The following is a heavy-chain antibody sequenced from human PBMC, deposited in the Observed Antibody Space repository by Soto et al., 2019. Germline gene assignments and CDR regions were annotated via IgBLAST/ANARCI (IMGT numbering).Heavy chain of an antibody. CDR2: ISYRGST. V-gene: IGHV4-59*01. D-gene: IGHD3-22*01. Sequence: SETLSLTCTASAGSITTSYWSWIRQPLGKALAWIGYISYRGSTNYNPSLKSRLTISIDTSKSQISLKLTSMTTADTAVYYCASSGIVGREVNTWFDPWGQGTLVTVSS. J-gene: IGHJ5*02. CDR3: ASSGIVGREVNTWFDP. CDR1: AGSITTSY.